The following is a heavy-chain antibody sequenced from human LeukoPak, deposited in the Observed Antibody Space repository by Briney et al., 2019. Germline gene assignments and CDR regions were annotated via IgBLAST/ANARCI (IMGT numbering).Heavy chain of an antibody. Sequence: GGSLRLSCAASGFTFDDYAMYWVRQSPGKGLEWVSGISWNSGSTGYADSVRGRFTISRDNAKKSLYLQMNSLRDEDTALYYCAKDQATFGIYDYGMDVWGQGAKVTVSS. CDR2: ISWNSGST. D-gene: IGHD3-3*01. V-gene: IGHV3-9*01. CDR3: AKDQATFGIYDYGMDV. CDR1: GFTFDDYA. J-gene: IGHJ6*02.